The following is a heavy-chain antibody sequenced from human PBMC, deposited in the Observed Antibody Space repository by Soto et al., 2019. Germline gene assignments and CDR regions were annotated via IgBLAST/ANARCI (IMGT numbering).Heavy chain of an antibody. Sequence: QVQLVESGGGLVKPGGSLRLSCVASGFTFSDYYMSWIRQAPGKGLEWVSYISSSGSTIYYADSVKGRFTISRDNAKNSLDLQMNSLRAEDTAVYYCARDRVDTPMVTYHYYYGMDVWGQGTTVTVSS. D-gene: IGHD5-18*01. V-gene: IGHV3-11*01. CDR3: ARDRVDTPMVTYHYYYGMDV. CDR1: GFTFSDYY. CDR2: ISSSGSTI. J-gene: IGHJ6*02.